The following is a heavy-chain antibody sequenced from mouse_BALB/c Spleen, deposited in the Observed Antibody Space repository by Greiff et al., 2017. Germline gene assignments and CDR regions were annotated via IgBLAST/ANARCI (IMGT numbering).Heavy chain of an antibody. CDR2: ISYSGST. CDR1: GYSITSDYA. J-gene: IGHJ2*01. V-gene: IGHV3-2*02. CDR3: ARRGYDPYYFDY. D-gene: IGHD2-3*01. Sequence: EVQRVESGPGLVKPSQSLSLTCTVTGYSITSDYAWNWIRQFPGNKLEWMGYISYSGSTSYNPSLKSRISITRDTSKNQFFLQLNSVTTEDTATYYCARRGYDPYYFDYWGQGTTLTVSS.